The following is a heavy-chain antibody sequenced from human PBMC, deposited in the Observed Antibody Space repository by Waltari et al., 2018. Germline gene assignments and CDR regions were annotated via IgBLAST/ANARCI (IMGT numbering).Heavy chain of an antibody. D-gene: IGHD3-22*01. V-gene: IGHV3-23*01. CDR3: AKDGSRSMIDRMGY. CDR1: GFTVSSYA. J-gene: IGHJ4*02. CDR2: ISGSGGST. Sequence: EVQLLESGGGLVQPGGSPRLSCAASGFTVSSYAMSWVRQAPGKGLEWVSAISGSGGSTYYADSVKGRFTISRDNSKNTLYLQMNSLRAEDTAVYYCAKDGSRSMIDRMGYWGQGTLVTVSS.